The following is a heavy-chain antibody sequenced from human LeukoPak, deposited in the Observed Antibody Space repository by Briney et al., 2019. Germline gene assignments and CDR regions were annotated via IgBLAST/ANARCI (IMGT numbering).Heavy chain of an antibody. CDR2: IYYSGST. V-gene: IGHV4-39*01. CDR1: GGSISSSSYY. Sequence: PSETLSLTCTVSGGSISSSSYYWGRIRQPPGKGLEWVASIYYSGSTYYNPSLKSRVTISVDTSKNQFSLKLSSVTAADTAVYYCARHFPSGYSFTWYFGLWGRGTLVTVSS. J-gene: IGHJ2*01. CDR3: ARHFPSGYSFTWYFGL. D-gene: IGHD5-18*01.